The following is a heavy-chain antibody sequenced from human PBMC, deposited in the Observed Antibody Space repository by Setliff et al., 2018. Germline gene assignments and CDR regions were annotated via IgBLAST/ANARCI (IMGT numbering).Heavy chain of an antibody. CDR2: IYIGGSA. D-gene: IGHD5-12*01. J-gene: IGHJ4*02. V-gene: IGHV4-4*07. Sequence: SETLSLTCTVSGGSISSYYWSWIRQPAGKGLEWIGHIYIGGSANYNPSLKSRVTMSIDTSKNQFSLKLNSVTAADTAVYYCARGRDGYNDFDYWGQGTLVTVSS. CDR1: GGSISSYY. CDR3: ARGRDGYNDFDY.